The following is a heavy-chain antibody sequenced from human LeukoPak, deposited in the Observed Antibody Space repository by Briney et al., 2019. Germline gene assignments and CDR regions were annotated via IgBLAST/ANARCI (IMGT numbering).Heavy chain of an antibody. CDR3: VRARAKNPFDC. Sequence: SQTLSLTCAISGDSVSINSNAWNWVRQSPSRGLEWLGRTYYRSKWFMDYAVSVKSRMTVNPDTTKNQFSLQLTSVTPEDTAVYYCVRARAKNPFDCWGQGTVVTVSS. CDR1: GDSVSINSNA. D-gene: IGHD2/OR15-2a*01. CDR2: TYYRSKWFM. V-gene: IGHV6-1*01. J-gene: IGHJ4*02.